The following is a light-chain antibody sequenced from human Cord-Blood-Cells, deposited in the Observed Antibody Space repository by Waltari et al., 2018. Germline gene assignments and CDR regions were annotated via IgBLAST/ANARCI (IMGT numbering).Light chain of an antibody. CDR1: SSDVGSYNL. Sequence: SALPQPASVSGSPGPSLTISCTGPSSDVGSYNLVSWYQQHPGKAPKLMIYEVSKRPSGVSNRFSGSKSGNTASLTISGLQAEDEADYYCCSYAGSSTVVFGGGTKLTVL. CDR3: CSYAGSSTVV. V-gene: IGLV2-23*02. J-gene: IGLJ2*01. CDR2: EVS.